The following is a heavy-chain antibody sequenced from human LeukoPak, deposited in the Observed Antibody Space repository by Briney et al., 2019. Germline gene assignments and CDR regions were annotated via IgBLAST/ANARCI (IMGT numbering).Heavy chain of an antibody. CDR3: AKEGISSSWLDY. Sequence: KXRXGXSGISWNSGSIGYAHSVKGRFTISRDNAKNSLYLQMNSLRAEDTALYYCAKEGISSSWLDYWGEGTLVTVSS. D-gene: IGHD6-13*01. CDR2: ISWNSGSI. V-gene: IGHV3-9*01. J-gene: IGHJ4*02.